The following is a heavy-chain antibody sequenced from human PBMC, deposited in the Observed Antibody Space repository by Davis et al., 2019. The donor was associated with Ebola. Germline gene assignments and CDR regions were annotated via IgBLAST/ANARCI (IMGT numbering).Heavy chain of an antibody. Sequence: PGGSLRLSCAASGFTFSDYYMSWIRQAPGKGLEWISYISGSRSTIYYADSVKGRFTISRDNSKNSLYLQMNSLRAEDTAVYYCARDLPGGDWYFDLWGRGTLVTVSS. D-gene: IGHD1-14*01. J-gene: IGHJ2*01. CDR3: ARDLPGGDWYFDL. CDR2: ISGSRSTI. V-gene: IGHV3-11*04. CDR1: GFTFSDYY.